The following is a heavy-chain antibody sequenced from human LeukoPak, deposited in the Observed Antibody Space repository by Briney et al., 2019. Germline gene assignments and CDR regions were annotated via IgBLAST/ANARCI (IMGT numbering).Heavy chain of an antibody. CDR1: GFTFSSYG. V-gene: IGHV3-30*02. CDR2: IRYDGSNK. Sequence: GGSLRLSCAASGFTFSSYGMHWVRQAPGKGLEWVAFIRYDGSNKYYADSVKGRFTISRDNSKNTLYLQMNSLRAEDTAVYYCAKDIGVATITNDAFDIWGQGTMVTVSS. J-gene: IGHJ3*02. D-gene: IGHD5-12*01. CDR3: AKDIGVATITNDAFDI.